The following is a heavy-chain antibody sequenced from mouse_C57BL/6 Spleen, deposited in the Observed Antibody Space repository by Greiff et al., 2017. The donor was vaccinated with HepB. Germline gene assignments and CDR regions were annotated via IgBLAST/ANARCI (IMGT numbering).Heavy chain of an antibody. CDR2: IYPGDGDT. Sequence: QVQLQQSGPELVKPGASVKISCKASGYAFSSSWMNWVKQRPGKGLEWIGRIYPGDGDTNYNGKFKGKATLTADKSSSTAYMQLSSLTSEDSAVDFCARHGGHYYAMDYWGQGTSVTVSS. J-gene: IGHJ4*01. CDR1: GYAFSSSW. CDR3: ARHGGHYYAMDY. V-gene: IGHV1-82*01.